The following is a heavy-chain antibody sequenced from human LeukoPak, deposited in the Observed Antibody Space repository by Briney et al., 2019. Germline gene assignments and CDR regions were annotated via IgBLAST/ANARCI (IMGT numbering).Heavy chain of an antibody. V-gene: IGHV4-59*13. D-gene: IGHD2-15*01. Sequence: SETLSLMCTVCGGSISSYYGSWIRRPRGKAREWFGYIYYSGSTNYNPSLKSRVTISVDTSKNQFSLKLSSVTAADTAVYYCARDAHYCSGGSCEWGQGTMVTVSS. CDR3: ARDAHYCSGGSCE. CDR2: IYYSGST. CDR1: GGSISSYY. J-gene: IGHJ3*01.